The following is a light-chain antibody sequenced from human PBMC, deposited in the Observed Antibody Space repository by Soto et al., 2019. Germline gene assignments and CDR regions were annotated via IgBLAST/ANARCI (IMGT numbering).Light chain of an antibody. CDR2: DPS. CDR3: QQYSSYSAWT. Sequence: DIQMTQSPSTLSASIGDRVTITCRASQSISKWLAWHQQKPGKAPKLLIYDPSSLQSGVPPRFSGTGSGTEFTLTIRSLQPDDIATYYCQQYSSYSAWTFGEGTKVEIK. V-gene: IGKV1-5*01. J-gene: IGKJ1*01. CDR1: QSISKW.